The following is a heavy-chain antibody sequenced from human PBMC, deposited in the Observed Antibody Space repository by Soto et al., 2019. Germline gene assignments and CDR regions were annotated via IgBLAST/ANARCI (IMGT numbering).Heavy chain of an antibody. Sequence: SETLSLTCSVSGYSVSSSDYYWAWIRQPPGKGLEWIGSMLYSGLTYYNPSLKSRVTLSVDTSKNQFSVRLNSVTASDTAVYYCAPLSVSLSGPYGVHVWGQGTTVTVSS. CDR3: APLSVSLSGPYGVHV. J-gene: IGHJ6*02. CDR1: GYSVSSSDYY. CDR2: MLYSGLT. D-gene: IGHD2-15*01. V-gene: IGHV4-39*01.